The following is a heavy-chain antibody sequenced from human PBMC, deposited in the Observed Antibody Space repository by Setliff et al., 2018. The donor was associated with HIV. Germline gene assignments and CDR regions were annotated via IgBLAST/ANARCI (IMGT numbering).Heavy chain of an antibody. CDR3: ARLSGGMVPNY. CDR1: GGSISRQY. V-gene: IGHV4-39*01. Sequence: SETLSLTCTVSGGSISRQYWSWIRQPPGKGLEWIGSIHHSGTAYDNPSLKSRVTISVDPSKNQILLSLSSVTAADTAVYYCARLSGGMVPNYWGQGTLVTVSS. D-gene: IGHD3-10*01. CDR2: IHHSGTA. J-gene: IGHJ4*02.